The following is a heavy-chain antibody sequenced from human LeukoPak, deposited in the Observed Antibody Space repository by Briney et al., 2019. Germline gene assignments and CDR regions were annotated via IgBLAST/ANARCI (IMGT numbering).Heavy chain of an antibody. CDR1: GGSFSGCY. CDR3: ARVILYRDWFDP. J-gene: IGHJ5*02. Sequence: SETLSLTCAVYGGSFSGCYWSWIRQPPGKGLEWIGEINHSGSTNYNPSLKSRVTISVDTSKNQFSLKLSSVTAADTAVYYCARVILYRDWFDPWGQGTLVTVSS. CDR2: INHSGST. D-gene: IGHD2-8*01. V-gene: IGHV4-34*01.